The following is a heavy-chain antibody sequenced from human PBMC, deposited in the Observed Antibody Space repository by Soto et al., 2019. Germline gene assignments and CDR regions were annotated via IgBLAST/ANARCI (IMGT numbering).Heavy chain of an antibody. CDR3: ARQLPGKLDV. CDR2: IAPGDSDT. CDR1: GYSFSNHL. J-gene: IGHJ6*02. D-gene: IGHD1-1*01. Sequence: GESLRISCNASGYSFSNHLITWVRQVPGRGLEWMGRIAPGDSDTRYNPSFQGHVTLSTDSSISTVYLQWSSLKASDTAIYFCARQLPGKLDVWGQGTTVTVSS. V-gene: IGHV5-10-1*01.